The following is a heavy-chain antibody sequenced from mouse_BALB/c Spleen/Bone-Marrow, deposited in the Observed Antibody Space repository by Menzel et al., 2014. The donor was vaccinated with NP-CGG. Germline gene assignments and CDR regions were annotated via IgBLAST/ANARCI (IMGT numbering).Heavy chain of an antibody. CDR2: IRSRSNKYAT. J-gene: IGHJ3*01. CDR1: GFTFNTYA. CDR3: VRHGAAY. Sequence: EVQVVESGGGLVQPKGSLTLSCAASGFTFNTYAMNWVRQAPGKGLEWVARIRSRSNKYATYYADSVKDRFTISRDDSQSMLYLQMNNLKTEDTAMYYCVRHGAAYWGQGTLVTVSA. V-gene: IGHV10-1*02.